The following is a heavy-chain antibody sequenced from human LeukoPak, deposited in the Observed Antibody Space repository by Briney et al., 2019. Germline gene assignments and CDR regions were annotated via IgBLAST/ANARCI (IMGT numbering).Heavy chain of an antibody. V-gene: IGHV1-18*01. Sequence: GASVKVSCKASGCTFTNYGISWVRQAPGQGLEWVGWISPYNGKTYYAQKFQGRVTVTTDTSTSTAYMELRSLRSDDTALYYCARRNYHFDFWGQGTLVTVSS. J-gene: IGHJ4*02. CDR1: GCTFTNYG. CDR3: ARRNYHFDF. D-gene: IGHD1-7*01. CDR2: ISPYNGKT.